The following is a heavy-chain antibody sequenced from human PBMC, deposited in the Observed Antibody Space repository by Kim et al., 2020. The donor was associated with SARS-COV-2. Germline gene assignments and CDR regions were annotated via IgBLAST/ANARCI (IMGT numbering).Heavy chain of an antibody. D-gene: IGHD3-16*02. J-gene: IGHJ4*02. Sequence: ASVNVSCKASGYTFTSYAMHWVRQAPGQRLEWMGWINAGNGNTKYSQKFQGRVTITRDTSASTAYMELSSLRSEDTAVYYCARDQQLTYYFDYWGQGTLVTVSS. CDR1: GYTFTSYA. V-gene: IGHV1-3*01. CDR2: INAGNGNT. CDR3: ARDQQLTYYFDY.